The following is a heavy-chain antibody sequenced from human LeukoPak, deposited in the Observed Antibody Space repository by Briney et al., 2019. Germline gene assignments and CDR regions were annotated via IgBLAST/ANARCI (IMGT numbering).Heavy chain of an antibody. D-gene: IGHD4-17*01. J-gene: IGHJ3*02. CDR2: INSDGSST. V-gene: IGHV3-74*01. Sequence: GGSLRLSCAASGFTFDDYGMSWVRQAPGKGLVWVSRINSDGSSTSYADSVKGRFTISRDNAKNTLYLQMNSLRAEDTAVYYCARFYGPRAFDIWGQGTMVTVSS. CDR3: ARFYGPRAFDI. CDR1: GFTFDDYG.